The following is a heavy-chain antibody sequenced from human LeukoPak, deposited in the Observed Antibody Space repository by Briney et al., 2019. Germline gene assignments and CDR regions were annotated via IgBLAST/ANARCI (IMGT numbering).Heavy chain of an antibody. Sequence: SETLSLTCTVSGGSISSYYWSWIRQPPGKGLEWIGYIYYSGSTNYNPSLKSRVTISVDTSKNQSSLKLSSVTAADTAVYYCARSYSSSWYAFHWFDPWGQGTLVTVSS. J-gene: IGHJ5*02. V-gene: IGHV4-59*01. CDR1: GGSISSYY. CDR3: ARSYSSSWYAFHWFDP. CDR2: IYYSGST. D-gene: IGHD6-13*01.